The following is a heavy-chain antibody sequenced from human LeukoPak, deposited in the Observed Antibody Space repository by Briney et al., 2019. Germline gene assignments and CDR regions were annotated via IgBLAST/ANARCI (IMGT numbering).Heavy chain of an antibody. CDR1: GFTFSSYW. Sequence: GGSLRLSCAASGFTFSSYWMSSVRQAPGKGLEWVANIKQDGSEKYYVDSVKGRFTISRDNAKNSLYLQMNSLRAEDTAGYYCARVRVRGVISGAWVYWGQGTLVTVSS. V-gene: IGHV3-7*01. CDR3: ARVRVRGVISGAWVY. D-gene: IGHD3-10*01. CDR2: IKQDGSEK. J-gene: IGHJ4*02.